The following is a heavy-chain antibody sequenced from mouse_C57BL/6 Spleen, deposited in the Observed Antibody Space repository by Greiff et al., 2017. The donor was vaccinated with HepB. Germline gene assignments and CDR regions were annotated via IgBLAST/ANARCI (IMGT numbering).Heavy chain of an antibody. V-gene: IGHV1-50*01. Sequence: QVHVKQPGAELVKPGASVKLSCKASGYTFTSYWMQWVKQRPGQGLEWIGEIDPSDSYTNYNQKFKGKATLTVDTSSSTAYMQLSSLTSEDSAVYYCARWGLYSNYPYAMDYWGQGTSVTVSS. CDR2: IDPSDSYT. CDR3: ARWGLYSNYPYAMDY. CDR1: GYTFTSYW. D-gene: IGHD2-5*01. J-gene: IGHJ4*01.